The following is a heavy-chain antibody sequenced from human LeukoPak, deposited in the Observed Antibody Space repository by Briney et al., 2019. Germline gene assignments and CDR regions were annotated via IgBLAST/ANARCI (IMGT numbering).Heavy chain of an antibody. CDR1: GFTFSTYA. Sequence: GGSLRHSCSASGFTFSTYAMHWVRQAPGKGLEYVSAISRNGGRTYYADSVKGRFTISRDNSKNTLYPQMSSLRAEDTAVYYCVKDLPSGGGVDYWGQGTLVTVSS. CDR2: ISRNGGRT. V-gene: IGHV3-64D*06. D-gene: IGHD3-10*01. J-gene: IGHJ4*02. CDR3: VKDLPSGGGVDY.